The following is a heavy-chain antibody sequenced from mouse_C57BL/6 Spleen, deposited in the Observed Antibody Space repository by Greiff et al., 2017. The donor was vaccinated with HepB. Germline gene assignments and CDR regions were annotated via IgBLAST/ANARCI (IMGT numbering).Heavy chain of an antibody. D-gene: IGHD2-3*01. V-gene: IGHV1-52*01. J-gene: IGHJ4*01. Sequence: QVQLKQPGAELVRPGSSVKLSCKASGYTFTSCWMHWVKQRPIQGLEWIGNIDPSDSETHYNQKFKDKATLTVDKSSSTAYMQLSSLTSEDSAVYYCARAYDGYYGMDYWGQGTSVTVSS. CDR3: ARAYDGYYGMDY. CDR1: GYTFTSCW. CDR2: IDPSDSET.